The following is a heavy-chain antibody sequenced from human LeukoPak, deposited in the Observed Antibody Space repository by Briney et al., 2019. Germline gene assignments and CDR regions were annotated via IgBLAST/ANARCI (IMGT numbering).Heavy chain of an antibody. CDR1: GFTFSTYT. J-gene: IGHJ4*02. Sequence: GGSLRLSCAASGFTFSTYTMHWVRQSPGKGLEWVAVKSYDGSDKYYADSVKGRFTISRDNSKNTLYLQMNSLRAEDTAVYYCARVHCSGGSCYSPYYWGQGTLVTVSS. D-gene: IGHD2-15*01. V-gene: IGHV3-30*04. CDR2: KSYDGSDK. CDR3: ARVHCSGGSCYSPYY.